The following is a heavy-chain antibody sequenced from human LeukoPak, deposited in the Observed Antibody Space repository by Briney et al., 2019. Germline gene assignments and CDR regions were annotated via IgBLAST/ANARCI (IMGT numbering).Heavy chain of an antibody. V-gene: IGHV4-59*13. CDR2: IYYTGST. Sequence: MASETLSLTCTVSGGSISNYYWSWLRRPPGKGLEWVGYIYYTGSTNYNTSLESRVTISVDTSKNQFSLKLTSVTVADTAVYYCSRGGWSLDYWGQGTLVTVSS. D-gene: IGHD6-19*01. J-gene: IGHJ4*02. CDR1: GGSISNYY. CDR3: SRGGWSLDY.